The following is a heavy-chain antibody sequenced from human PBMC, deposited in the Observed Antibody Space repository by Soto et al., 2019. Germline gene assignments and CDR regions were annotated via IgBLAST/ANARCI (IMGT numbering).Heavy chain of an antibody. V-gene: IGHV3-23*01. CDR3: AKNWPAAGTDH. Sequence: EVPLLESGGGLVQPGGSLRLSCAASGFTFSSYAMSWVRQAPGKGLAWVSTVTGSGSSTYYADSVEGRFTISRDNSKNTLYLQMNSLRAEDTAVYYCAKNWPAAGTDHWGQGTLVTVSS. CDR2: VTGSGSST. J-gene: IGHJ5*02. CDR1: GFTFSSYA. D-gene: IGHD6-13*01.